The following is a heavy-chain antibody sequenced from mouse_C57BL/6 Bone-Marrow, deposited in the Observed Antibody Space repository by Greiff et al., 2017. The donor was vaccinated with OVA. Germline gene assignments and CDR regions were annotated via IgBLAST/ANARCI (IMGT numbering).Heavy chain of an antibody. V-gene: IGHV5-9-1*02. CDR3: TRGGYGNGGRYYAMDY. CDR1: GFTFSSYA. J-gene: IGHJ4*01. D-gene: IGHD2-10*02. CDR2: ISSGGDYI. Sequence: EVNLVESGEGLVKPGGSLKLSCAASGFTFSSYAMSWVRQTPEKRLEWVAYISSGGDYIYYADTVKGRFTISRDNARNTLYLQMSSLKSEDTAMYYCTRGGYGNGGRYYAMDYWGQGTSVTVSS.